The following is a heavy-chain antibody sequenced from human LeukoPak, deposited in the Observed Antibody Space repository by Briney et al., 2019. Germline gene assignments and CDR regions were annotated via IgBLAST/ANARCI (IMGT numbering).Heavy chain of an antibody. CDR2: MSGSGGST. D-gene: IGHD3-10*01. J-gene: IGHJ4*02. Sequence: GGSLRLSCAASGFTFSSYAMSWVRQAPGKGLEWVSGMSGSGGSTYYADSVKGRFTISRDNSKNTLYLQMNSLRAEDTAVYYCAKAVGSGWFGESQEYYFDYWGQGTLVTVSS. CDR3: AKAVGSGWFGESQEYYFDY. V-gene: IGHV3-23*01. CDR1: GFTFSSYA.